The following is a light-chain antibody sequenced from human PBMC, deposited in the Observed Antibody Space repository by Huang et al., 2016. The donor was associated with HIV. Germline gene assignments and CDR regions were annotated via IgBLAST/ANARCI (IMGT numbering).Light chain of an antibody. V-gene: IGKV1-5*03. Sequence: DIQMTQSPSTLSTSVGDRVNITCRASQNISDWLAWYQLRPGQAPKLLIYRSSTLGTGVQSRFSGSGSGTGFTLSISSLQPDDFATYFCQHYSTHLYTFGQGTRL. CDR2: RSS. CDR3: QHYSTHLYT. J-gene: IGKJ2*01. CDR1: QNISDW.